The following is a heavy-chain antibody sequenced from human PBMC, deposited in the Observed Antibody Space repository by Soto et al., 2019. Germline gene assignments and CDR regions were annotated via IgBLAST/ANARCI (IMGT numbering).Heavy chain of an antibody. J-gene: IGHJ4*02. CDR3: AREWGTMNGYFGGGGYYPDSYFFTS. D-gene: IGHD2-15*01. Sequence: QVQLQESGPGLVKPSQTLSLTCTVSGGSISSGDYYWSWIRQPPGKGLEWIGYIYYSGSTYYNPSRRGRFPKELNTSIIRLSLKLGPVTPEHRAVYYCAREWGTMNGYFGGGGYYPDSYFFTSGGQGTLVPVSS. V-gene: IGHV4-30-4*01. CDR1: GGSISSGDYY. CDR2: IYYSGST.